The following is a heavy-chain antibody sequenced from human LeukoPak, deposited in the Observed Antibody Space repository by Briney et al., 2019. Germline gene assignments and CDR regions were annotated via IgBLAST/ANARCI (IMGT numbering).Heavy chain of an antibody. CDR3: ARHRPGLRYTRGWFDP. CDR2: INHSGST. V-gene: IGHV4-34*01. CDR1: GGSFSGYY. Sequence: SETLSLTCAVYGGSFSGYYWSWIRQPPGKGLEWIGEINHSGSTNYNPPLKSRVTISVDTSKNQFSLKLSSVTAADTAVYYCARHRPGLRYTRGWFDPWGQGTLVTVSS. J-gene: IGHJ5*02. D-gene: IGHD3-9*01.